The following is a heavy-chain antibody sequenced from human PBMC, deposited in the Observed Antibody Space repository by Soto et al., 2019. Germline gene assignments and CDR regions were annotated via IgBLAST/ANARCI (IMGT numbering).Heavy chain of an antibody. J-gene: IGHJ6*03. CDR3: AREGYSGYDWPYSYYMDV. CDR1: GYTFTSYY. D-gene: IGHD5-12*01. Sequence: ASVKVSCXASGYTFTSYYLHWVRQAPGQGLEWMGIINPSGGSTSYAQKFQGRVTMTRDTSTSTVYMQLSSLTSEDTAVYYCAREGYSGYDWPYSYYMDVWGKGTTVTVSS. V-gene: IGHV1-46*03. CDR2: INPSGGST.